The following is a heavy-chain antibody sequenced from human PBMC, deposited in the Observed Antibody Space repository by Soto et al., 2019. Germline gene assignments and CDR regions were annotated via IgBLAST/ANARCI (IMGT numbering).Heavy chain of an antibody. V-gene: IGHV4-39*01. CDR3: ANMITMVRGRRVLNANWFDP. Sequence: SETLSLTCTVSGGSISNSSYYWGWIRQPPGKGQEWIGSIYYSGSTYYNPSLKSRVTISVDTSKNQFSLKLSSVTAADTAVYYCANMITMVRGRRVLNANWFDPWGQGTLVTVSS. CDR2: IYYSGST. J-gene: IGHJ5*02. D-gene: IGHD3-10*01. CDR1: GGSISNSSYY.